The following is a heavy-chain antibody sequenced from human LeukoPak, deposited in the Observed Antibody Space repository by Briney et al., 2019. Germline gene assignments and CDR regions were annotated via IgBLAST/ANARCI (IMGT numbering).Heavy chain of an antibody. CDR3: ARVRGSSWYSDY. J-gene: IGHJ4*02. CDR1: GFTFDDYG. V-gene: IGHV3-20*04. CDR2: INWNGGST. D-gene: IGHD6-13*01. Sequence: GGSLRLSCAASGFTFDDYGMSWVRQAPGKGLEWVSGINWNGGSTGYADSVKGQFTISRDNAKNSLYLQMNSLRAEDTALYYCARVRGSSWYSDYWGQGTLVTVSS.